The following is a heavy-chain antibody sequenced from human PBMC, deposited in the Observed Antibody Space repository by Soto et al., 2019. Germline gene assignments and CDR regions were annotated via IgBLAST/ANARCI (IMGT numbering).Heavy chain of an antibody. CDR2: LYWDDDK. CDR3: AHSKTSGMRYYFDY. CDR1: GFSLSTTRVG. V-gene: IGHV2-5*02. Sequence: QITLKESGPTLVKPTQTLTLTCTFSGFSLSTTRVGVGWIRQPPGEALEWLALLYWDDDKLYSPSLKRRLTIPKDTSKNQLVLTLTNMDPVDTATYYCAHSKTSGMRYYFDYWGQGTLVTVSS. J-gene: IGHJ4*02.